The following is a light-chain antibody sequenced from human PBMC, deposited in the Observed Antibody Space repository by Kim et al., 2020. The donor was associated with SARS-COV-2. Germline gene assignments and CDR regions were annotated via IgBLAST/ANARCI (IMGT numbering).Light chain of an antibody. CDR1: QSISSY. J-gene: IGKJ5*01. Sequence: DIQMTQSPSSLSASVGDRVTISCRASQSISSYVNWYQHKAGKAPKLLIYAASSLQSGVPSRFSGSGSGTDFTITISSLQPEDFATYSCQQTYSFPQITFGQGTRLEIK. CDR2: AAS. V-gene: IGKV1-39*01. CDR3: QQTYSFPQIT.